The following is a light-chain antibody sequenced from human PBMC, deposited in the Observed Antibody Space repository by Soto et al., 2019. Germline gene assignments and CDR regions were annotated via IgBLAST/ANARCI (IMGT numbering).Light chain of an antibody. CDR3: QQSYSTPRT. Sequence: DIQMTQSPSSLSASVGDRVTITCQASQDISNYLNWYQQKPGKAPKLLIYAASSLQSGVKSRFSGSGSGTDFTLTISSMQHEDFATYYCQQSYSTPRTFGQWTTGDIK. J-gene: IGKJ1*01. CDR2: AAS. CDR1: QDISNY. V-gene: IGKV1-39*01.